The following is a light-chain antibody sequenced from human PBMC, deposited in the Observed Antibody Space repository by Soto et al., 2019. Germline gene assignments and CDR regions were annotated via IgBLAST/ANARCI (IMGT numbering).Light chain of an antibody. V-gene: IGLV8-61*01. J-gene: IGLJ3*02. Sequence: QAVVTQEASLSVSPGTTVTLTCGLSSGSVSANYYPSWYQQTPGQAPRTLIYNTNTRSSGVPDRFSGSILGNKAALTITGAQADDESDYYCVLYMGSGIWVFGGGTQLPS. CDR2: NTN. CDR3: VLYMGSGIWV. CDR1: SGSVSANYY.